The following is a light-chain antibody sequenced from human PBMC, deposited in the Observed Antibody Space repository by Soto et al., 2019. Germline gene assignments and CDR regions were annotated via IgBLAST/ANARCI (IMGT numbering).Light chain of an antibody. V-gene: IGLV3-1*01. CDR1: KLGDKY. CDR2: EDR. Sequence: SSELTQPPSVSVSPGQTASITCSGDKLGDKYACWYQQKPGQSPVLVIYEDRKRPSRIPERFSGSKSGNTATLPISGTQAMDEADYYCQAWDSITSVFGAGTKVTVL. CDR3: QAWDSITSV. J-gene: IGLJ1*01.